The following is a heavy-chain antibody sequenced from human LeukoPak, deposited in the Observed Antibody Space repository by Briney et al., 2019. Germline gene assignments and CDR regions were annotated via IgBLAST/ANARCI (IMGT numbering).Heavy chain of an antibody. CDR1: GNSISFSSYW. CDR2: IYSGGST. CDR3: ASTVDTAMVYYYYYGMDV. Sequence: GGSLRLSCAASGNSISFSSYWMHWVRQAPGKGLEWVSVIYSGGSTYYADSVKGRFTISRHNSKNTLYLQMNSLRAEDTAVYYCASTVDTAMVYYYYYGMDVWGQGTTVTVSS. D-gene: IGHD5-18*01. J-gene: IGHJ6*02. V-gene: IGHV3-53*04.